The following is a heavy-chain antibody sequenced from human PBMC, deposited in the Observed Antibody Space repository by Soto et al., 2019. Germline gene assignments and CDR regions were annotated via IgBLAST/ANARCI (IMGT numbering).Heavy chain of an antibody. J-gene: IGHJ6*02. D-gene: IGHD4-17*01. CDR3: ARDYGDYVRDYYYYGMDV. CDR1: GGTFSSYA. V-gene: IGHV1-69*01. CDR2: IIPIFGTA. Sequence: QVQLVQSGAEVKKPGSSVKVSCKASGGTFSSYAISWVRQAPGQGLEWMGGIIPIFGTANYAQKFQGRVTITADESTSTAYMELSSLRSEDTAVYYSARDYGDYVRDYYYYGMDVWGQGTTVTVSS.